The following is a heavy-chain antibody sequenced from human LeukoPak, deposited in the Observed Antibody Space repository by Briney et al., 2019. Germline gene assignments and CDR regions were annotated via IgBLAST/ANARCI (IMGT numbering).Heavy chain of an antibody. Sequence: SETLSLTCTVSGGSISSHYWRWIRQSPGKGLEWIGFMHYRGNTNSNPSLRSRVTMSMDTSKTQFSLKMSSVTAADTAVYYCARVSPIVDYYYYYYMDVWGKGTTVTVSS. CDR1: GGSISSHY. CDR2: MHYRGNT. CDR3: ARVSPIVDYYYYYYMDV. V-gene: IGHV4-59*11. D-gene: IGHD1-26*01. J-gene: IGHJ6*03.